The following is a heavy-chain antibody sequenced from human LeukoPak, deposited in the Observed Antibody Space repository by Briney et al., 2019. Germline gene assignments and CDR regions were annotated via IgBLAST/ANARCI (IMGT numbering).Heavy chain of an antibody. CDR3: ARTIQLWAPFDY. CDR2: IYYSGST. V-gene: IGHV4-59*01. Sequence: SETLSLTCTVSGGSISSYYWSWVRQPQGKGLEWIGYIYYSGSTNYNPSLKSRVTISVDTSKNQFSLKLSSVTAADTAVYYCARTIQLWAPFDYWGQGTLVTVSS. CDR1: GGSISSYY. J-gene: IGHJ4*02. D-gene: IGHD5-18*01.